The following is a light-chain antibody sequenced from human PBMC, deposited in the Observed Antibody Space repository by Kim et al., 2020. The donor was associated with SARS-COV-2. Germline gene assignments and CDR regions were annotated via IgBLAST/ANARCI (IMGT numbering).Light chain of an antibody. V-gene: IGLV2-14*03. CDR1: SSDVGGYNS. J-gene: IGLJ1*01. CDR2: DVS. Sequence: GQPITSSCPGTSSDVGGYNSVSWYQQHPGKAPKLMIFDVSNRPSGVSNRFSGSKSGNTASLTISGLQAEDEADYYCMSYRRGSTYVFGSGTKVTVL. CDR3: MSYRRGSTYV.